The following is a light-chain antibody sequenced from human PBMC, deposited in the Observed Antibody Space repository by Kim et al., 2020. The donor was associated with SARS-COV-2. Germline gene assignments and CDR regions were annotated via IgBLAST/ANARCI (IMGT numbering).Light chain of an antibody. J-gene: IGLJ2*01. CDR2: EVS. V-gene: IGLV2-8*01. CDR3: SSYAGSNNFVV. CDR1: SSDIGGYNY. Sequence: QSALTQPPSASGSPGQSVTLSCTGTSSDIGGYNYVSWYQQHPGKVPKLMIYEVSKRPSGVPDRFSGSKSDNTASLTVSGLQAEDEADYYCSSYAGSNNFVVFGGGTQLTVL.